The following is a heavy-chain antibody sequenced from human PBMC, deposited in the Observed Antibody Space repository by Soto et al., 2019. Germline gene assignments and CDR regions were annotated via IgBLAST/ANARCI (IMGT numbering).Heavy chain of an antibody. CDR2: ISSSSSYI. CDR3: ARDSGYCSGGSCYSQYYYYGMDV. Sequence: RLSCAASGFTFSSYSMNWVRQAPGKGLEWVSSISSSSSYIYYADSVKGRFTISRDNAKNSLYLQMNSLRAEDTAVYYCARDSGYCSGGSCYSQYYYYGMDVWGQGTTVTVSS. J-gene: IGHJ6*02. V-gene: IGHV3-21*01. CDR1: GFTFSSYS. D-gene: IGHD2-15*01.